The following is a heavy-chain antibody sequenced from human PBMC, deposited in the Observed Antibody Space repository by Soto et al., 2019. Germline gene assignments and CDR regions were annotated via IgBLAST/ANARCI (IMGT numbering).Heavy chain of an antibody. CDR2: ISYDGSNK. D-gene: IGHD3-16*01. V-gene: IGHV3-30-3*01. J-gene: IGHJ4*02. CDR1: GFTFSSYA. Sequence: QVQLVESGGGMVQPGRSLRLSCAASGFTFSSYAMHWVRQAPGKGLEWVAVISYDGSNKYYADSVKGRFTISRDNSKNTLYLQMNSLRAEDTAVYYCASGGATLDYWGQGTLVTVSS. CDR3: ASGGATLDY.